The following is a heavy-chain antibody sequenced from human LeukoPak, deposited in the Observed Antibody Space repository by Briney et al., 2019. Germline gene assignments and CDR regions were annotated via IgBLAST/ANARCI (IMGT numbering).Heavy chain of an antibody. CDR2: MNPNSGNT. D-gene: IGHD1-1*01. Sequence: ASVTVSCMASGYTFTSYDINWVRQATGQGLEWMGWMNPNSGNTGYAQKFQGRVTMTRNTSISTAYMELSSLRSEYTAVYYCARAQKRKTGTTGYYFDYWGQGTLVTVSS. CDR1: GYTFTSYD. CDR3: ARAQKRKTGTTGYYFDY. V-gene: IGHV1-8*01. J-gene: IGHJ4*02.